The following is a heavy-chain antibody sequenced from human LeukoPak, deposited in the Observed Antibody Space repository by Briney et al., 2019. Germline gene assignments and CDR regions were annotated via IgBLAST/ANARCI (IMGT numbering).Heavy chain of an antibody. D-gene: IGHD6-6*01. Sequence: GGSLRLSCAASGFTFSSYDMSWVRQAPGKGLEWVSAISGSGGSTYYADSVKGRFTISRDNSKNTLYLQMNSLRAEDTAVYYCAKDLLYSSSPDFDYWGQGTLVTVSS. CDR1: GFTFSSYD. CDR2: ISGSGGST. V-gene: IGHV3-23*01. J-gene: IGHJ4*02. CDR3: AKDLLYSSSPDFDY.